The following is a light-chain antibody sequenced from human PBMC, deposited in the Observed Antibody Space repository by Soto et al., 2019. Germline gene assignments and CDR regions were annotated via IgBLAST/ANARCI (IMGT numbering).Light chain of an antibody. CDR3: QQYNSYSGT. CDR1: QSISSW. CDR2: DAS. V-gene: IGKV1-5*01. J-gene: IGKJ1*01. Sequence: RITKSHSTLSASVGDRVTITCRASQSISSWLAWYQQKPGKAPKLLIYDASSLESGVPSRFSGSGSGTEFTLTISSLQPDDFATYYCQQYNSYSGTFGQGTKVDIK.